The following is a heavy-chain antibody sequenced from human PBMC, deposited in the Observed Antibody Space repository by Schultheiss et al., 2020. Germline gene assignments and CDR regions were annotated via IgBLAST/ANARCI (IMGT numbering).Heavy chain of an antibody. Sequence: SQTLSLTCTVSGGSISSYYWSWIRQPPGKGLEWIGSFFYSGTTYYNPSLKSRVKMSVDTSKNQFSLKLSSVTAADTAVYYCARDTYYDSSGYLGYHYAMDVWGQGTTVNGYS. J-gene: IGHJ6*02. CDR1: GGSISSYY. CDR2: FFYSGTT. D-gene: IGHD3-22*01. V-gene: IGHV4-59*12. CDR3: ARDTYYDSSGYLGYHYAMDV.